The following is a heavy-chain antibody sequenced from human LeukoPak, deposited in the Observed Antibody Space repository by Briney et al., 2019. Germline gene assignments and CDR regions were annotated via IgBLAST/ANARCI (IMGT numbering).Heavy chain of an antibody. Sequence: SQTLSLTCTVSGGSISSGGYYWSWIRQHPGKGLEWNGYIYYSGSTYYNPSLKSRVTISVDTSKNQFSLELNSVTAADTAVYYCAREVGGYRGYADYWGQGTLVTVSS. J-gene: IGHJ4*02. CDR3: AREVGGYRGYADY. D-gene: IGHD5-12*01. CDR2: IYYSGST. CDR1: GGSISSGGYY. V-gene: IGHV4-31*03.